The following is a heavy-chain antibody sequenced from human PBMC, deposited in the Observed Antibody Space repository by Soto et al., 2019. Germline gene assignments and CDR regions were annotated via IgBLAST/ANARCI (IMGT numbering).Heavy chain of an antibody. V-gene: IGHV1-69*13. CDR1: GGTFSSYA. Sequence: ASVKVSCKASGGTFSSYAISWVRQAPGQGLEWMGGIIPIFGTANYAQKFQGRVTITADESTSTAYMELSSLRSEETAVYYCARVQLTGGGRRNCFDTWGQGTLVTVSS. D-gene: IGHD6-6*01. CDR3: ARVQLTGGGRRNCFDT. CDR2: IIPIFGTA. J-gene: IGHJ5*02.